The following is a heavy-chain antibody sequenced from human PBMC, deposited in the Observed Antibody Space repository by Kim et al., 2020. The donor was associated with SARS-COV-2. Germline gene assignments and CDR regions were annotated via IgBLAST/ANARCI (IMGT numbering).Heavy chain of an antibody. CDR3: ARDLGELEGRLDV. D-gene: IGHD1-1*01. J-gene: IGHJ6*04. Sequence: ADSVKGRFTISRDNSKNTLYLQMNSLRAEDTAVYYCARDLGELEGRLDVWGKGTTVTVSS. V-gene: IGHV3-33*01.